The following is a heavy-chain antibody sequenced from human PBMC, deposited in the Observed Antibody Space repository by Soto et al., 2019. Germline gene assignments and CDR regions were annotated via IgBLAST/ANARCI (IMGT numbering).Heavy chain of an antibody. CDR3: ARDLYGSGSYYASDY. D-gene: IGHD3-10*01. CDR2: INPNSGGT. V-gene: IGHV1-2*02. Sequence: ASVKVSCKXSGYTFTGYYMHWVRQAPGQGLEWVGWINPNSGGTNYAQKFQGRVTMTRDTSISTAYMELSRLRSDDTAVYYCARDLYGSGSYYASDYWGQGTLVTVSS. CDR1: GYTFTGYY. J-gene: IGHJ4*02.